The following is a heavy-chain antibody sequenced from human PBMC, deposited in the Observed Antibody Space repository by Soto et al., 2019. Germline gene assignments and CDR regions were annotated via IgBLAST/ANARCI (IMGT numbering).Heavy chain of an antibody. CDR1: GYTFTSYG. CDR2: ISGDNGQT. D-gene: IGHD5-18*01. Sequence: QVQVVQSGPEVKKPGASVMVSCKASGYTFTSYGISWVRQAPGQGLEWMGWISGDNGQTTYGQKFRGRVTITTDTTTSPAYMELRSLRSDGTGVYYCARDGRKQLRVGGLSAMDVWGQGATVTVSS. V-gene: IGHV1-18*01. J-gene: IGHJ6*02. CDR3: ARDGRKQLRVGGLSAMDV.